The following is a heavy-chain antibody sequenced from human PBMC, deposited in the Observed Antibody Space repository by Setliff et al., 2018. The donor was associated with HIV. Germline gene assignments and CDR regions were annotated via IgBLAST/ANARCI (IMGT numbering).Heavy chain of an antibody. CDR1: GGSISSYY. CDR2: IYIGST. V-gene: IGHV4-4*08. Sequence: PSETLSLTCTVSGGSISSYYWSWIRQPPGKGLEWIGHIYIGSTNYNPSLKSRVTISADTSKNQFSLKLSSVTAADTAVYHRARGDTYYHDRSGYVKSALDAFDIWGRGTMVNVSS. CDR3: ARGDTYYHDRSGYVKSALDAFDI. J-gene: IGHJ3*02. D-gene: IGHD3-22*01.